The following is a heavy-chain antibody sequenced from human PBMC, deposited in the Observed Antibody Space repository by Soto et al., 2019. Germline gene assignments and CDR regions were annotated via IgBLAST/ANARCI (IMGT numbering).Heavy chain of an antibody. Sequence: QVQLVQSGPEVKKPGTSVKVSCKASGGTFSTQAINWVRQAPGQGLEWMGGIIPIFGSRNYAHKFRGRLTITSDGSTTTAYMELSSLRSEDTAVYYCAREGRIVGATTDFDYWGQGNLVTVSS. CDR1: GGTFSTQA. CDR3: AREGRIVGATTDFDY. CDR2: IIPIFGSR. D-gene: IGHD1-26*01. J-gene: IGHJ4*02. V-gene: IGHV1-69*01.